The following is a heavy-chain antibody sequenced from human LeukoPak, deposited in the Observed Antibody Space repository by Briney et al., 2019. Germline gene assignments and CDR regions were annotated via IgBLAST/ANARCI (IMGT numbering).Heavy chain of an antibody. CDR3: AKGRYYNILTGYPRQYYFDY. CDR2: ISYDGSNK. D-gene: IGHD3-9*01. CDR1: GFTFSSYG. J-gene: IGHJ4*02. Sequence: GGSLRLSCAAPGFTFSSYGMHWVRQAPGKGLEWVAVISYDGSNKYYADSVKGRFTISRDNSKNTLYLQMNSLRAEDTAVYYCAKGRYYNILTGYPRQYYFDYWGQGTLVTVSS. V-gene: IGHV3-30*18.